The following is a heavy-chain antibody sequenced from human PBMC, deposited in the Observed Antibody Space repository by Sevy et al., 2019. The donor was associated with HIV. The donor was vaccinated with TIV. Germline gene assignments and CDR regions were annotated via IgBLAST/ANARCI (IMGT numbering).Heavy chain of an antibody. CDR1: GFTLSSYA. Sequence: GGSLRLSCAASGFTLSSYAMSWVRQAPGKGLEWVPAISGSGGSTYYADSVKGRFTISRDNSKNTLYLQMNSLRAEDTAVYYCAKLTEVLVVIAKYYFDYWGQGTLVTVSS. V-gene: IGHV3-23*01. D-gene: IGHD2-21*01. CDR3: AKLTEVLVVIAKYYFDY. CDR2: ISGSGGST. J-gene: IGHJ4*02.